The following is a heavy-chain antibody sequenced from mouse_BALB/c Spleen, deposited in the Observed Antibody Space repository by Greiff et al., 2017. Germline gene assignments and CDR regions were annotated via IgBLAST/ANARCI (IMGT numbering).Heavy chain of an antibody. D-gene: IGHD2-3*01. J-gene: IGHJ3*01. CDR1: GFSLTSYG. Sequence: QVQLKESGPGLVQPSQSLSITCTVSGFSLTSYGVHWVRQSPGKGLEWLGVIWSGGSTDYNAAFISRLSISKDNSKSQVFFKMNSLQANDTAIYYCASSMIPWFAYWGQGTLVTVSA. CDR2: IWSGGST. CDR3: ASSMIPWFAY. V-gene: IGHV2-2*02.